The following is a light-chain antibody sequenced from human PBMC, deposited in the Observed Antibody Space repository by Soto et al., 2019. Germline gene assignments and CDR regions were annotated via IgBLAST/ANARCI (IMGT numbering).Light chain of an antibody. CDR3: QQYDDLFSLT. CDR2: DAS. Sequence: DIQMTQSPSSLSASVGDRVTISCQASQDIGKNLNWFQQKPGKAPKLLIYDASKLETGVPLRFSGSGSGTDFTFTISSLQPEDIARYYCQQYDDLFSLTFGGGTKVEIK. CDR1: QDIGKN. J-gene: IGKJ4*01. V-gene: IGKV1-33*01.